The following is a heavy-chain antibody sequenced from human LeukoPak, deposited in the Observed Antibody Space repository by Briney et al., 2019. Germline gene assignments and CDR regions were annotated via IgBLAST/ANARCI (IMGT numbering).Heavy chain of an antibody. Sequence: ASVKVSCKTSGYTFNTYGISWVRQAPGQGLEWMGWISTYNGDTSYVQNLQGRVTMTTDTSTSTAYMELMSLRSDDTAVYYCLRDAQRPRLTPDYWGQGTLVTVSS. CDR2: ISTYNGDT. D-gene: IGHD6-25*01. CDR1: GYTFNTYG. V-gene: IGHV1-18*01. J-gene: IGHJ4*02. CDR3: LRDAQRPRLTPDY.